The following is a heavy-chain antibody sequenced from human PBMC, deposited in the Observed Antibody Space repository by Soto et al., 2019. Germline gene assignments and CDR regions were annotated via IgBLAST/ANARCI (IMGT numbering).Heavy chain of an antibody. CDR3: ARNDYSPYYYYYGMDV. V-gene: IGHV1-18*01. J-gene: IGHJ6*02. Sequence: QVQLVQSGAEVKKPGASVKVSCKASGYTFTSYGISWVRQAPGQGLEWMGWISAYNGNTNYGQKLQGRVTMTTDTSTSTAYMELRSLRSDDTAVYYCARNDYSPYYYYYGMDVWGQGTTVTVSS. CDR2: ISAYNGNT. D-gene: IGHD4-4*01. CDR1: GYTFTSYG.